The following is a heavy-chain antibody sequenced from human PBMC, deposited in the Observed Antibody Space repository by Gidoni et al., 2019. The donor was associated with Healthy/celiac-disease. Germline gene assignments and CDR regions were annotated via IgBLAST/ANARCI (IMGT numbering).Heavy chain of an antibody. CDR1: VYTFSICD. D-gene: IGHD2-2*02. J-gene: IGHJ5*02. CDR2: MNPNSGNT. CDR3: AVRDGCSSTSCYTIGWFDP. Sequence: QPAQSGAVAKKPGASVKVSCKTSVYTFSICDINWVRQATGQGLEWMGWMNPNSGNTGYAQKFQGRVTMTRNTSISTAYMELSSLRSEDTAVYYCAVRDGCSSTSCYTIGWFDPWGQGTLVTVSS. V-gene: IGHV1-8*01.